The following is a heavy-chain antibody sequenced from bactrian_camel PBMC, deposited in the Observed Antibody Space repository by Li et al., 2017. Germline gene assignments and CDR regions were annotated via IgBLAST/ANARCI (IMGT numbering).Heavy chain of an antibody. CDR2: INSGGSRT. Sequence: QLVESGGGLVQPAGSLRLSCVASGFTFDNYAMSWVRQPPGKGLEWVSAINSGGSRTYYADSVKGRFTISRDNTKNTVYLQMISLESEDTALYYCAAGPWYTDEYKYWGQGTQVTVS. J-gene: IGHJ4*01. CDR1: GFTFDNYA. V-gene: IGHV3S40*01. D-gene: IGHD6*01. CDR3: AAGPWYTDEYKY.